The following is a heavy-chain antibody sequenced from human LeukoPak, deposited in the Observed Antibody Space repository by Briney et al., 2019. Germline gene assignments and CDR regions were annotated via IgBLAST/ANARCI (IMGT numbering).Heavy chain of an antibody. CDR1: GFTFDDYA. D-gene: IGHD6-13*01. V-gene: IGHV3-9*01. CDR2: ISWNSGSI. CDR3: ARELDIAAATS. J-gene: IGHJ5*02. Sequence: GGSLRLSCAASGFTFDDYAMHWVRQAPGKGLEWVSGISWNSGSIGYADSVKGRFTISRDNAKNSLYLQMNSLRAEDTAVYYCARELDIAAATSWGQGTLVTVSS.